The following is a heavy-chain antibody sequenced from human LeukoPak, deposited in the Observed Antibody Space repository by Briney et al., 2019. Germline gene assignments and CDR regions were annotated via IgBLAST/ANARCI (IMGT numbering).Heavy chain of an antibody. CDR3: AIIPRAAAGPSARSPFHY. V-gene: IGHV3-7*01. CDR2: IKQDGSDK. CDR1: GFAFSSYW. J-gene: IGHJ4*02. Sequence: GGPLRLSCEVSGFAFSSYWMNWVRQAPGKGLEWVANIKQDGSDKYYVDSVKGRFTISRDNAKNSLYLQMNSLRAEDTAVYYCAIIPRAAAGPSARSPFHYWGQGTLVTVSS. D-gene: IGHD6-13*01.